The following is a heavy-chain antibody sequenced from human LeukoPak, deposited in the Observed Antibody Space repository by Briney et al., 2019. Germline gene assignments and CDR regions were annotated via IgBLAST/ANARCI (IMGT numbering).Heavy chain of an antibody. CDR2: IIPIFGTA. D-gene: IGHD3-10*01. Sequence: ASVKVSCKASGGTFSSYAISWVRQAPGQGLEWMGGIIPIFGTANYAQKFQGRVTITTDESTSTAYMELSSLRSEDTAVFYCATGSHGGGDYWGQGSLVIVSS. J-gene: IGHJ4*02. CDR1: GGTFSSYA. CDR3: ATGSHGGGDY. V-gene: IGHV1-69*05.